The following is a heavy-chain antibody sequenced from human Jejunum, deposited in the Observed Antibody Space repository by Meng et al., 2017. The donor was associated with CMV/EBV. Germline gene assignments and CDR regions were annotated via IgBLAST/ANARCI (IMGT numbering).Heavy chain of an antibody. CDR3: VPDIVIVPVSY. CDR1: GFPFSSGY. D-gene: IGHD2-2*01. V-gene: IGHV3-66*02. J-gene: IGHJ4*02. Sequence: WVVSGFPFSSGYMTWVRQAPGKGLEWVSAVFRGGGTTYADSVKGRFTVSSDNSKNTVFLQMNSLRTDDTAQYYCVPDIVIVPVSYWGQGTLVTVSS. CDR2: VFRGGGT.